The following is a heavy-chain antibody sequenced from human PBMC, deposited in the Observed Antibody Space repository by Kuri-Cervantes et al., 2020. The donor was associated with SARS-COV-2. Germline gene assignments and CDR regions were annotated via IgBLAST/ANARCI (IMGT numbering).Heavy chain of an antibody. CDR1: GGSISSYY. CDR3: ARAPQKRITIFGVVGSFDY. D-gene: IGHD3-3*01. V-gene: IGHV4-59*08. CDR2: IYYSGST. Sequence: ESLKISCTVSGGSISSYYWSWIRQPPGKGLEWIGYIYYSGSTYYNPSLKSRVTISVDTSKNQFSLKLSSVTAADTAVYYCARAPQKRITIFGVVGSFDYWGQGTLVTVSS. J-gene: IGHJ4*02.